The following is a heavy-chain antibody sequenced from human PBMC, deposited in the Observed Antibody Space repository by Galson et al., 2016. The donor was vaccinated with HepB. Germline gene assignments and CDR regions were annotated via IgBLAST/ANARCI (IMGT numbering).Heavy chain of an antibody. D-gene: IGHD3-10*01. CDR3: AKDGGWGVGYFDY. CDR2: ISGSGGSS. Sequence: SLRLSCAASGFTFSSYAMNWVRQAPGKGLEWVSAISGSGGSSYSADSVKGRFTISRDNSKNTLSLQMNSLRADDTAVYYCAKDGGWGVGYFDYWGQGTLVTVSS. V-gene: IGHV3-23*01. J-gene: IGHJ4*02. CDR1: GFTFSSYA.